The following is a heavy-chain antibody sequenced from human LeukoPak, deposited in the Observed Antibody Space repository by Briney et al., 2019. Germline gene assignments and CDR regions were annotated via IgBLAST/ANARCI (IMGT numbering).Heavy chain of an antibody. V-gene: IGHV3-74*01. CDR3: ARVPFGGRDWYFDL. CDR2: IKSDGSIT. J-gene: IGHJ2*01. CDR1: RFTFSSDW. D-gene: IGHD3-16*01. Sequence: GGSLRLSCAATRFTFSSDWMHWVRQAPGTGLVWVSHIKSDGSITNYADSVKGRFTISRDNAKNTLYLQMNSLRAEDTALYYCARVPFGGRDWYFDLWGRGTLVTVSS.